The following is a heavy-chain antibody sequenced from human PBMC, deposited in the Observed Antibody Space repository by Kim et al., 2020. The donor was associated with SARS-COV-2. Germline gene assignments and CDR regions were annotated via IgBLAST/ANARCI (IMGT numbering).Heavy chain of an antibody. CDR1: GFIFSTYA. Sequence: GGSLRLSCAASGFIFSTYAMDWVRQAPGKGLEWVSGIGIGGNTYYADSVKGRFTISRDNSKNTLHLQMDSLRVEDTAVYYCAKRGGVSGSSSGRSFDYWGQGTLVTVSS. J-gene: IGHJ4*02. V-gene: IGHV3-23*01. CDR3: AKRGGVSGSSSGRSFDY. CDR2: IGIGGNT. D-gene: IGHD3-10*01.